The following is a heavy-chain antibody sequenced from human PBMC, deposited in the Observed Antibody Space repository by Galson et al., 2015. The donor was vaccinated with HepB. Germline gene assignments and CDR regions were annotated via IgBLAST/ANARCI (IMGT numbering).Heavy chain of an antibody. V-gene: IGHV3-30*18. D-gene: IGHD6-19*01. J-gene: IGHJ4*02. Sequence: SLRLSCAASGFTFSNYGMHWVRQAPGKGLEWVAVISYDGSNKYYADSVKGRFTISRDNSKNTLYLQMNSLRAEDTALYYRAKDPYLYSALAGTMAGFDYWGQGTLVTVSS. CDR1: GFTFSNYG. CDR3: AKDPYLYSALAGTMAGFDY. CDR2: ISYDGSNK.